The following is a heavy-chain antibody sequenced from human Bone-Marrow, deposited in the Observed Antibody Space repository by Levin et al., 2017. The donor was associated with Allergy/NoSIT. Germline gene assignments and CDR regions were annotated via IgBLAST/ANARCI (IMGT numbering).Heavy chain of an antibody. D-gene: IGHD1-26*01. V-gene: IGHV1-69*13. CDR3: ARDLVGSTTGAFDI. CDR2: IIPLFGTT. J-gene: IGHJ3*02. CDR1: GGTFRNFA. Sequence: ASVKVSCKASGGTFRNFAISWVRQAPGQGLVWMGGIIPLFGTTTYAQKYQGRLTITADESTSTAYMDLSSLRSEDTAVYYCARDLVGSTTGAFDIWGQGTMVTVSS.